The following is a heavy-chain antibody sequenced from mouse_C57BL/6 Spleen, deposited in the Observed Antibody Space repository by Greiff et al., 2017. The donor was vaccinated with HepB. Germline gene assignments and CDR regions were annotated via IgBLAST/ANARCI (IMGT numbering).Heavy chain of an antibody. D-gene: IGHD2-3*01. Sequence: EVQLQESGGDLVKPGGSLKLSCAASGFTFSSYGMSWVRQTPDKRLEWVATISSGGSYTYYPDSVKGRFTISRDNAKNTLYLQMSSLKSEDTAMYYCARQRDDGYYWFAYWGQGTLVTVSA. V-gene: IGHV5-6*01. J-gene: IGHJ3*01. CDR1: GFTFSSYG. CDR3: ARQRDDGYYWFAY. CDR2: ISSGGSYT.